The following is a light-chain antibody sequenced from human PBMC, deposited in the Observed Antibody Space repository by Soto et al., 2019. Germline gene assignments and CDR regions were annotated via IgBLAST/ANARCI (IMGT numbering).Light chain of an antibody. CDR1: QSVSSN. J-gene: IGKJ1*01. CDR2: GAS. CDR3: QQYNNWPRT. Sequence: EIVMTQSPATLSVSPGERETLSCRASQSVSSNLAWYQQKPGQAPRLLIYGASTRATGIPARFSGSGSGTEFTLTICSLQSEDFAVYYCQQYNNWPRTFGQGTKV. V-gene: IGKV3-15*01.